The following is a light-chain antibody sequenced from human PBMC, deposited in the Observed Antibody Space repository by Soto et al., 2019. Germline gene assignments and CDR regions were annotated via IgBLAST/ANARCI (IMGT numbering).Light chain of an antibody. J-gene: IGKJ4*01. CDR2: DAS. V-gene: IGKV3-11*01. CDR1: QSVSSY. CDR3: QQRKSWPVT. Sequence: EIVLTQSPATLSLSPGERATLSCRASQSVSSYLAWYQQKPGQAPSLLIYDASNRATGIPARFSGSGSGTDFTLTISSLEPEDFAVYYCQQRKSWPVTFGGGTKVDIK.